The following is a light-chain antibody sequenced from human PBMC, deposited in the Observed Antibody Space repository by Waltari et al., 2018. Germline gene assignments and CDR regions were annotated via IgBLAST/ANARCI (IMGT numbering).Light chain of an antibody. CDR1: SSNIGSTF. CDR3: ATWDDSLSGYV. J-gene: IGLJ1*01. CDR2: RNN. Sequence: QSVVTHPPSASGTPGQRVTVSCSGTSSNIGSTFIFWYQHLPGTAPKLLIYRNNQRPSGVPDRFSASKSGTYASLAISGLRSEDEADYYCATWDDSLSGYVFGPGTKVTVL. V-gene: IGLV1-47*01.